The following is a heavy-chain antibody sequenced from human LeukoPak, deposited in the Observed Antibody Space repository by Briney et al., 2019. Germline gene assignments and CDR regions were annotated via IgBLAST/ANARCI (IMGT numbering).Heavy chain of an antibody. CDR2: IIPSFGTA. V-gene: IGHV1-69*13. Sequence: ASVKVSCKASGGTFSSYGISWVRQAPGQGLEWMGGIIPSFGTANYAQKFQGRVTITADESTRTAYMELSSLRSGDTAVYYCARLSTGGYYYGSGFDYWGQGTLVTVSS. J-gene: IGHJ4*02. D-gene: IGHD3-10*01. CDR1: GGTFSSYG. CDR3: ARLSTGGYYYGSGFDY.